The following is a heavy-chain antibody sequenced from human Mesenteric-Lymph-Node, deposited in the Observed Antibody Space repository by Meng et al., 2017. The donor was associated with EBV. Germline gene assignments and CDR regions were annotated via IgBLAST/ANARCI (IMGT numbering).Heavy chain of an antibody. D-gene: IGHD3-22*01. CDR3: VRRVVVMKEEELDH. CDR2: IFHSGSA. V-gene: IGHV4-4*02. CDR1: VGSITSSNW. J-gene: IGHJ4*02. Sequence: VHRQDSGPGLVKPSATLSLTCDVSVGSITSSNWWSWFRQPPGKGLEWIGEIFHSGSAKYNPSLKSRVTISVDKSKNHFSLRLSSVTAADTAVYYCVRRVVVMKEEELDHWGQGTLVTVSS.